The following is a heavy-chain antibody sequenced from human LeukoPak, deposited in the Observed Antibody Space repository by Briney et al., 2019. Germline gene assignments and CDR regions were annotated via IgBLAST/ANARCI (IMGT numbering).Heavy chain of an antibody. CDR1: GFTFSSYW. J-gene: IGHJ5*02. CDR3: ARDVVVPPATRWFDP. Sequence: GGSLRLSCAASGFTFSSYWMSWVRQAPGKGLEWVANIKQDGSEKYYVDSVKGRFTISRDNAKNSLYLQMNSLRAEDTAVYYCARDVVVPPATRWFDPWGQGTLVTVSS. CDR2: IKQDGSEK. V-gene: IGHV3-7*01. D-gene: IGHD2-15*01.